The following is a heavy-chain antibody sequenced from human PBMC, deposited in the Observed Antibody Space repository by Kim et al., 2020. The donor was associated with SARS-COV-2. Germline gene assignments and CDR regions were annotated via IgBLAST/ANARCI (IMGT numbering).Heavy chain of an antibody. CDR3: ARAWDTVAYYFDY. V-gene: IGHV4-31*03. D-gene: IGHD4-17*01. CDR2: IYYSGST. Sequence: SETLFLTCTVSGGSISSGGYYWSWIRQHPGKGLEWIGYIYYSGSTYYNPSLKSRVTISVDTSKNQFSLKLSSVTAADTAVYYCARAWDTVAYYFDYWGQGTLVTVSS. CDR1: GGSISSGGYY. J-gene: IGHJ4*02.